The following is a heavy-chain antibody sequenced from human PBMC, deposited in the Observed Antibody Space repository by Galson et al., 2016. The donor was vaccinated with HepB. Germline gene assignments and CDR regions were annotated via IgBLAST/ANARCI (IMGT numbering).Heavy chain of an antibody. CDR3: ARVGEDFSSGYSSGLAY. CDR2: INPGNGNT. V-gene: IGHV1-3*01. CDR1: GYIFSRYT. J-gene: IGHJ4*02. D-gene: IGHD3-3*01. Sequence: SVKVSCKASGYIFSRYTMHCVRQAPGQRLEWMGWINPGNGNTKYSQKFQGGVTFSGDTSASTGYMELSSLRSEDTAVYYCARVGEDFSSGYSSGLAYWGQGTLVTVSP.